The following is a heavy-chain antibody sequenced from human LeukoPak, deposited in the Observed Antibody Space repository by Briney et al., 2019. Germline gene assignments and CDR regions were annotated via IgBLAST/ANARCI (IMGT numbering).Heavy chain of an antibody. V-gene: IGHV3-30*18. J-gene: IGHJ6*02. D-gene: IGHD6-19*01. CDR1: GFTFSSYG. CDR3: AKVSIAVAQSYYYGMDV. Sequence: PGRSLRLSCAASGFTFSSYGMHWVRQAPGKGLEWVAVIPYDGSNKYYADSVKGRFTISRDNSKNTLYLQMNSLRAEDTAVYYCAKVSIAVAQSYYYGMDVWGQGTTVTVSS. CDR2: IPYDGSNK.